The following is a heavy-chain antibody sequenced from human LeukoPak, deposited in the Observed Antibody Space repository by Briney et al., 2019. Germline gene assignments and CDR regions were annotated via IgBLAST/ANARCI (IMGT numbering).Heavy chain of an antibody. CDR3: ARPKLAAAGTPLDFDY. D-gene: IGHD6-13*01. CDR2: IYYSGST. V-gene: IGHV4-59*01. CDR1: GGSISSYY. Sequence: PSETLSITCTVSGGSISSYYWSWIRQPPGKGLEWIGYIYYSGSTNYNPSLKSRVTVSVDTSKNQFSLKLSSVTAADTAVYYCARPKLAAAGTPLDFDYWGQGTLVTVSS. J-gene: IGHJ4*02.